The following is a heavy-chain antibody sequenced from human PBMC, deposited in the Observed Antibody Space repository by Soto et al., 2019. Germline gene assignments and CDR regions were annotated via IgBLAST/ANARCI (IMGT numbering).Heavy chain of an antibody. Sequence: QLQLRESGPGLVRPSETLSLTCTVSGDSITASYSNWAWIRQPPGKGLEWIGTFYYSGTTSQNPPLKNRVTISVDKSNNQFSLRLSSVTAADTAVYFCVTSLNYDFWRDGGRHYYFDYWGQGTLVTVSS. CDR3: VTSLNYDFWRDGGRHYYFDY. J-gene: IGHJ4*02. V-gene: IGHV4-39*07. CDR2: FYYSGTT. D-gene: IGHD3-3*01. CDR1: GDSITASYSN.